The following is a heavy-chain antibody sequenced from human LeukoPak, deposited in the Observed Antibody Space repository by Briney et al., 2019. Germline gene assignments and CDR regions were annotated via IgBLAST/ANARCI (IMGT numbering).Heavy chain of an antibody. CDR3: ARDLVSAGAVPAAMYYYGMDV. Sequence: SVKVSCKASEGTFSSYAISWVRQAPGQGLEWMGRIIPIFGIANYAQKFQGRVTITADKSTSTAYMELSSLRSEDTAVYYCARDLVSAGAVPAAMYYYGMDVWGQGTTVTVSS. J-gene: IGHJ6*02. V-gene: IGHV1-69*04. CDR2: IIPIFGIA. CDR1: EGTFSSYA. D-gene: IGHD2-2*01.